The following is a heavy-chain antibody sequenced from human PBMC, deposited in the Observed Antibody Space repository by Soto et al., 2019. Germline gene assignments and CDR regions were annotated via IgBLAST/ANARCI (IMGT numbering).Heavy chain of an antibody. CDR1: GGTFSSYA. V-gene: IGHV1-69*01. J-gene: IGHJ4*02. CDR3: ARQGNKCWGPEDY. Sequence: QVQLVQSGAEVKKPGSSVKVSCKASGGTFSSYAISWVRQAPGQGLEWMGGIIPIFGTANYAQKFQGRVTITADEATSTADRELSSLRSEDTAVYYCARQGNKCWGPEDYWGQGTLVPVSS. D-gene: IGHD3-16*01. CDR2: IIPIFGTA.